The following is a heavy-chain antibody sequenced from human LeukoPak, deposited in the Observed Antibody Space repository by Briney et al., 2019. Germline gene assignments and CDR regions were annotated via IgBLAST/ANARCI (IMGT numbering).Heavy chain of an antibody. J-gene: IGHJ5*02. CDR2: IYYSGST. V-gene: IGHV4-39*01. Sequence: SETLSLTCTVSDASISSSSDYWGWIRQPPGKGLEWIGNIYYSGSTYYNPSLKSRVTISVDTPKNQFSLRLSSVTAADTAVYFCARYSSSSGWFDPWGQGTLVTVSS. CDR1: DASISSSSDY. CDR3: ARYSSSSGWFDP. D-gene: IGHD6-6*01.